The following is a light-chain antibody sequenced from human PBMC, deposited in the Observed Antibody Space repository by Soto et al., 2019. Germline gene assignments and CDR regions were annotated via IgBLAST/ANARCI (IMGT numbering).Light chain of an antibody. CDR2: GAS. CDR1: QSVGTN. Sequence: IVMTQSPATLSVSPGERATLSCRASQSVGTNLAWYQHRPGQAPRLLIHGASTRATGIPARFSGSGSGTEFTLTISNLQSDDLAVYYCQQYNNWPPWTFGQGTKVEIK. V-gene: IGKV3-15*01. CDR3: QQYNNWPPWT. J-gene: IGKJ1*01.